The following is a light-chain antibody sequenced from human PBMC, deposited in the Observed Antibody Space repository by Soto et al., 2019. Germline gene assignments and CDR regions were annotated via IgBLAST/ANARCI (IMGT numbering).Light chain of an antibody. J-gene: IGKJ2*01. Sequence: DIQMTQSPSSLSASVGDRVTITCRASQRISSSLNWYQHKVGRAPKLLIYAASSLQAGVPTRLSDSGSGTDFTLTISSLQPEDFAPYYCLQSYLTPRTFEEGTKLEIK. V-gene: IGKV1-39*01. CDR3: LQSYLTPRT. CDR1: QRISSS. CDR2: AAS.